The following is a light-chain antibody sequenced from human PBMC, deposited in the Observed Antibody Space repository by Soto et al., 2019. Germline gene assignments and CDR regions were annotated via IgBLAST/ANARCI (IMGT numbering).Light chain of an antibody. CDR3: CSFTSSHTYV. V-gene: IGLV2-14*01. Sequence: QSALAQPASVSGSPGQSVTISCTGTSSDVGAYNYVSWYQQNPGKAPKLLIYDVRYRPSGVSDRFSCSKSGNTAYLIISGLQDEAEADYYCCSFTSSHTYVFGRGTKLTVL. J-gene: IGLJ1*01. CDR2: DVR. CDR1: SSDVGAYNY.